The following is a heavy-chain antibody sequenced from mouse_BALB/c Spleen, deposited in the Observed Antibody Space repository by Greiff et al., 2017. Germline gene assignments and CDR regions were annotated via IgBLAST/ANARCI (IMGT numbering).Heavy chain of an antibody. V-gene: IGHV1S137*01. Sequence: QVQLQQSGAELVRPGVSVTISCKGSGYTFTDYAMHWVKQSHAKSLEWIGVISTYYGDASYNQKFKGKATMTVDKSSSTAYMELARLTSEDSAIYYCARGVDYDWAWFAYWGQGTLVTVSA. CDR2: ISTYYGDA. D-gene: IGHD2-4*01. J-gene: IGHJ3*01. CDR3: ARGVDYDWAWFAY. CDR1: GYTFTDYA.